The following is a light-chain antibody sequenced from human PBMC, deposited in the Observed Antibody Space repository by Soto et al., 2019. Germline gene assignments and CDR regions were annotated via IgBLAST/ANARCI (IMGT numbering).Light chain of an antibody. Sequence: DIQMTQSPSTLSASVGDRVTITCRASQSIGIWLAWYQQKPRKAPKLLIYKASNLENGVPSRFSGSGSGTEFTLTISSLQPDDFAAYYCQQYNSYSSLTFGGGTKVEIK. CDR2: KAS. J-gene: IGKJ4*01. V-gene: IGKV1-5*03. CDR3: QQYNSYSSLT. CDR1: QSIGIW.